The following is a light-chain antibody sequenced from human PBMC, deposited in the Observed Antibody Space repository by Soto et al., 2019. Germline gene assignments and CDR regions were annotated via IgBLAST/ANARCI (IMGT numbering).Light chain of an antibody. CDR2: DVT. CDR3: SSFTTSNTDV. Sequence: QSALTQPPSVSGSPGQSVAISCSGSSSDVGSNNRVSWYQQSPGTAPKLLIYDVTNRPSGVPDRFSGSKSGNTASLTISGLHAEDEADYYCSSFTTSNTDVFGTGTKLTVL. CDR1: SSDVGSNNR. J-gene: IGLJ1*01. V-gene: IGLV2-18*02.